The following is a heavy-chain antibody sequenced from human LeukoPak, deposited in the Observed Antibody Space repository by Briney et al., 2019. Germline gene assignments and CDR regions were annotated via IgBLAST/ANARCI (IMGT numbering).Heavy chain of an antibody. V-gene: IGHV4-34*01. CDR1: GGSSSGYY. CDR3: ASLPIYCSSTSCRDY. Sequence: KSSETLSLTCAVYGGSSSGYYWSWIRQPPGKGLEWIGEINHSGSTNYNPSLKSRVTISVDTSKNQFSLKLSSVTAADTAVYYCASLPIYCSSTSCRDYWGQGTLVTVSS. CDR2: INHSGST. J-gene: IGHJ4*02. D-gene: IGHD2-2*01.